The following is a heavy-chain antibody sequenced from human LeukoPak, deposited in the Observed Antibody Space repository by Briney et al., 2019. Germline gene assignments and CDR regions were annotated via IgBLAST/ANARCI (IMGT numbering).Heavy chain of an antibody. Sequence: SETLSLTCTVSGGSISSYYWRWIRQPPGKGLEWIGDIYYSGSTNYNPSLKSRVTISVDTSKNQFSLELSSVTAADTAVYYCARRDSSSWYAGWFDPWGQGTLVTVSS. J-gene: IGHJ5*02. V-gene: IGHV4-59*08. D-gene: IGHD6-13*01. CDR1: GGSISSYY. CDR2: IYYSGST. CDR3: ARRDSSSWYAGWFDP.